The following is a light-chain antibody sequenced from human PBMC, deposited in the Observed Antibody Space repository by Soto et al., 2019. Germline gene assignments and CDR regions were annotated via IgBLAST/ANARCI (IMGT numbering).Light chain of an antibody. J-gene: IGKJ4*01. Sequence: EIVLTQSPVPLSLSPGDTATLSCRASESVVRSLAWYQQKPGQAPRLLMYDTSTRSTGIPARFSGSGYGRDFTLTISSLEPEDFAVYYCQERSNWPLTFGGGTKVEIK. CDR3: QERSNWPLT. CDR2: DTS. CDR1: ESVVRS. V-gene: IGKV3-11*02.